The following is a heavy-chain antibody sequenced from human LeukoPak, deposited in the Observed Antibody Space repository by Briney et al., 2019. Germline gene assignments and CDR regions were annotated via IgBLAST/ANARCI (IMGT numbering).Heavy chain of an antibody. V-gene: IGHV4-59*01. D-gene: IGHD3-22*01. J-gene: IGHJ6*02. CDR1: GGSISIYY. CDR3: ARSYDSSGYYHYYGMDV. Sequence: SETLSLTCTVSGGSISIYYWSWIRQPPGKGLEWIGYIYYSGSTNYNPSLKSRVTISVDTSKNQFSLKLSSVTAADTAVYYCARSYDSSGYYHYYGMDVWGQGTTVTVSS. CDR2: IYYSGST.